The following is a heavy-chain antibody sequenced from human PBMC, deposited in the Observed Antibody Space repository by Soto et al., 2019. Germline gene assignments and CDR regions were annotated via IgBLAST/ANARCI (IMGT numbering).Heavy chain of an antibody. CDR1: GYTFTSYD. J-gene: IGHJ4*02. CDR3: ASTRLIFGEHHY. D-gene: IGHD3-10*01. V-gene: IGHV1-8*01. CDR2: MNPNSGNT. Sequence: QVQLVQSGAEVKKPGASVKVSCKASGYTFTSYDINWVRQATGQGLEWMGWMNPNSGNTGHAQKFQGRVTMTRNTSISTAYMELSSLRSEETAVYYCASTRLIFGEHHYWGQGTLVSVSS.